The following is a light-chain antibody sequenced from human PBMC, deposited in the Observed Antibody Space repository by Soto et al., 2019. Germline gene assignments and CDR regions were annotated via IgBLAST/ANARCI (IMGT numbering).Light chain of an antibody. Sequence: QSALTQPASVSWSPGQSITISCTGTSSDIGTYNSVSWYQHHPGKAPKLIIHEVSNRPSGVSNRFSGSKSGNTASLTISGLQTEDEADYYCSSYLSTSALGFGGGTKVTVL. J-gene: IGLJ3*02. CDR3: SSYLSTSALG. CDR1: SSDIGTYNS. CDR2: EVS. V-gene: IGLV2-14*01.